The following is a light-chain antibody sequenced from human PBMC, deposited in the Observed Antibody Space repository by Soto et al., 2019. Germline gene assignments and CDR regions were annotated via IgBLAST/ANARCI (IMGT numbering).Light chain of an antibody. CDR1: ISDVGGNDY. CDR2: DVS. V-gene: IGLV2-14*03. J-gene: IGLJ1*01. Sequence: QSVLTHPASVSGCPGQSITISCTGTISDVGGNDYVSWYQQHPGKAPKVIIYDVSYRPSGISNRFSGSKSGNTASLVISGLQAEDEAKYYCVSYTRSTTYVFGTGTKLTVL. CDR3: VSYTRSTTYV.